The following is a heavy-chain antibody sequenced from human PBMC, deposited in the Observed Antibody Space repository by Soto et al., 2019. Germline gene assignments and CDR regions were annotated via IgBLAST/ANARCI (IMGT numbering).Heavy chain of an antibody. V-gene: IGHV3-23*01. J-gene: IGHJ4*02. Sequence: PXGSLCLSCAASGLTFTTYAMSWVRQSPGKGLEWVSGISGSGGTTYYADSVKGRFTISRDNSKNTLFLQMNSLRAEDTAVYYCAKGITGTNWFPFDFWGQGSLVTVSS. CDR3: AKGITGTNWFPFDF. CDR2: ISGSGGTT. CDR1: GLTFTTYA. D-gene: IGHD1-7*01.